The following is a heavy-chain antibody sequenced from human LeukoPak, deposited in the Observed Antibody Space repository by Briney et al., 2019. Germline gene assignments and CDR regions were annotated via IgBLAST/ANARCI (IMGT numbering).Heavy chain of an antibody. J-gene: IGHJ4*02. V-gene: IGHV3-9*01. CDR3: AKDISGYYGSGREEDSDY. D-gene: IGHD3-10*01. CDR1: GFTFDDYA. Sequence: GGSLRLSCAASGFTFDDYAMHWVRQAPGKGLEWVSGISWNSGSIGYADSVKGRFTISRDNAKNSLYLQMNSLRAEDTALYYCAKDISGYYGSGREEDSDYWGQGTLVTVSS. CDR2: ISWNSGSI.